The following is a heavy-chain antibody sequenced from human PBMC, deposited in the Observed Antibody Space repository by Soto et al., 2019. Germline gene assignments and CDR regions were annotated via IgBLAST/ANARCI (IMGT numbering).Heavy chain of an antibody. J-gene: IGHJ3*02. V-gene: IGHV4-31*03. Sequence: QVHLQESGPGLVKPSQTLSLTCTVSGGSLTSNXXXWSWIRQRPEKGLEWLGYIYYSGTTHFNPSLKSRLSISMDTSNNQFSLNLTSVTAADTAVYFCARDLLYRAVFEIWGQGTLVTVSA. CDR1: GGSLTSNXXX. D-gene: IGHD3-3*01. CDR2: IYYSGTT. CDR3: ARDLLYRAVFEI.